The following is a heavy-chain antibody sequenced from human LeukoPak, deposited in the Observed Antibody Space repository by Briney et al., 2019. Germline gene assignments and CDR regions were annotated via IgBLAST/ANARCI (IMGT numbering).Heavy chain of an antibody. J-gene: IGHJ6*02. D-gene: IGHD6-13*01. Sequence: RGSPRLSCAASGFDFSTYSMHWVRRAPGRGLEWLSYIDSSSSTIYYADSVKGRFTISRDNAKNSLYLQMNSLRAEDTAVFYCARGGARSSSYYYYGMDVWGLGTTVTVSS. V-gene: IGHV3-48*01. CDR2: IDSSSSTI. CDR1: GFDFSTYS. CDR3: ARGGARSSSYYYYGMDV.